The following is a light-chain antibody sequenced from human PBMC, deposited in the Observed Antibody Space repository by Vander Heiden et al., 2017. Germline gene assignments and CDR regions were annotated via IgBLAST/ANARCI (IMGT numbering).Light chain of an antibody. J-gene: IGLJ1*01. CDR2: LDN. Sequence: SYELTQPPSVSVSPGQTANITCSGDKLGDKYASWYQQKPGQSPLLVIYLDNKRPSGVPERFSGSNSGNTATLTISGTQPLDEADYYCQAWDTNTPYVFGSGTKVTVL. CDR1: KLGDKY. V-gene: IGLV3-1*01. CDR3: QAWDTNTPYV.